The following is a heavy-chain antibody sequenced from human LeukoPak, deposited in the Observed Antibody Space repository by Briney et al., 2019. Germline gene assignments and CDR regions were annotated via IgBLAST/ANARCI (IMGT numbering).Heavy chain of an antibody. CDR3: AKDHSDRSSPFRPPDY. Sequence: PGGSLRLSCAASGFTFSSYGMHWVRQAPGKGLEWVAVISYDGSNKYYADSVKGRFTISRDNSKNTLYLQMNSLRAEDTAVYYCAKDHSDRSSPFRPPDYWGQGTLVTVSS. CDR1: GFTFSSYG. J-gene: IGHJ4*02. CDR2: ISYDGSNK. D-gene: IGHD6-13*01. V-gene: IGHV3-30*18.